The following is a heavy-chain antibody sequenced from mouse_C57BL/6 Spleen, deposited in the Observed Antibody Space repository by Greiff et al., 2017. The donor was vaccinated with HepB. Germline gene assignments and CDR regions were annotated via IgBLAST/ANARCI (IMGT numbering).Heavy chain of an antibody. CDR1: GYTFTDYY. V-gene: IGHV1-26*01. J-gene: IGHJ3*01. Sequence: EVQLQQSGPELVKPGASVKISCKASGYTFTDYYMNWVKQSHGKSLEWIGDINPNNGGNSSNQKFKGKVTLTVDKSSSTAYMELRSRTSEVSAVYYCASRGFAYWGQGALVTVAA. CDR3: ASRGFAY. CDR2: INPNNGGN.